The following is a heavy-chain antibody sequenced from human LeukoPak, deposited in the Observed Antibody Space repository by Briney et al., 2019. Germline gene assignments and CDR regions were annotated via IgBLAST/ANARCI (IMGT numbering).Heavy chain of an antibody. J-gene: IGHJ5*02. V-gene: IGHV1-18*01. CDR1: GYTFTSYG. D-gene: IGHD3-22*01. Sequence: GASVKVSCKASGYTFTSYGIVWVRQAPGQGLEWMGWISAYNGYTKYAEKLQGRVTMTTDTSTSTAYMELRSLRSDDTAVYYCARAKYDSSGYYWFDPWGQGTLVTVSS. CDR3: ARAKYDSSGYYWFDP. CDR2: ISAYNGYT.